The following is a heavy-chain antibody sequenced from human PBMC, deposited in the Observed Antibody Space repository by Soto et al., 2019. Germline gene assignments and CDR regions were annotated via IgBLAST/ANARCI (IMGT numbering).Heavy chain of an antibody. Sequence: VRLEESGGTLVQHGGSLRLSCVGSGFTLSSFEVTWVRQAPGKGLEWLSYISNSGATKHYADSVKGRVTVSRYNAKKSVHPRLNSLSAEETGIYYSARGQLGDSLDSWGQGTLVTVSS. CDR3: ARGQLGDSLDS. CDR1: GFTLSSFE. V-gene: IGHV3-48*03. J-gene: IGHJ5*01. D-gene: IGHD4-17*01. CDR2: ISNSGATK.